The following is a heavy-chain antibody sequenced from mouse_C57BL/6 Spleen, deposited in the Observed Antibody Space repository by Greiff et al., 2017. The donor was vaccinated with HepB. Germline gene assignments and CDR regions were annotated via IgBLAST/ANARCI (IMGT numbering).Heavy chain of an antibody. CDR2: IYPGDGYT. J-gene: IGHJ3*01. D-gene: IGHD3-3*01. Sequence: VQLQQSGAELVKPGASVKISCKASGYAFSSYWMNWVKQRPGKGLEWIGQIYPGDGYTNYNGKFKGQATLTADKSSSTAYMQLSSLTSEDSAVYCCAAGGLLWFAYWGQGTLVTVSA. CDR1: GYAFSSYW. V-gene: IGHV1-80*01. CDR3: AAGGLLWFAY.